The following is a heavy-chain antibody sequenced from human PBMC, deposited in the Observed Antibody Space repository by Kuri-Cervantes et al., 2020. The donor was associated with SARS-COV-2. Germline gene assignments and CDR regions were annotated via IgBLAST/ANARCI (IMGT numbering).Heavy chain of an antibody. D-gene: IGHD7-27*01. Sequence: GSLRLSCSASGFTFSNAWMSWIRQPPGKGLEWIGYIYYSGSTNYNPSLKSRVTISVDTSKNQFSLKLSSVTAADTAVYYCARETGEGWFDPWGQGTLVTVSS. V-gene: IGHV4-59*12. CDR2: IYYSGST. CDR1: GFTFSNAW. J-gene: IGHJ5*02. CDR3: ARETGEGWFDP.